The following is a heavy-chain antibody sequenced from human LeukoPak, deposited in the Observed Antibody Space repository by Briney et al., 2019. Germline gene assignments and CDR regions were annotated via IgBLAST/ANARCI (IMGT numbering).Heavy chain of an antibody. CDR2: INPNSGGT. CDR1: GYTFTGYY. Sequence: ASVKVSCKASGYTFTGYYMHWVRQAPVHGLEWMGWINPNSGGTNYAQKFQGRVTMTRDTSISTAYMELSRLRSDDTAVYYCARDSSDCGGDCYSNYYYYYMDVWGKGTTVTVSS. D-gene: IGHD2-21*01. J-gene: IGHJ6*03. V-gene: IGHV1-2*02. CDR3: ARDSSDCGGDCYSNYYYYYMDV.